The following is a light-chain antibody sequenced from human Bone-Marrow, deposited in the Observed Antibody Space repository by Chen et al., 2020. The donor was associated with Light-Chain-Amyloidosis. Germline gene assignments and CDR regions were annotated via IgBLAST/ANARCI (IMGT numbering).Light chain of an antibody. Sequence: QSALTQPASVSGSPGQSITISCTGTRSDVGGDNHVSWYQQHTDKAPKLMSYAVTNRPSWVPDLFSGSKSDNTASLTISGLQTEDEADYFCSSYTITNTLVFGSGTRFTVL. J-gene: IGLJ1*01. V-gene: IGLV2-14*01. CDR1: RSDVGGDNH. CDR3: SSYTITNTLV. CDR2: AVT.